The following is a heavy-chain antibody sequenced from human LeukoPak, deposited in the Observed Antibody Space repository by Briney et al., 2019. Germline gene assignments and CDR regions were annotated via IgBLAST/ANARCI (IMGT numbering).Heavy chain of an antibody. V-gene: IGHV4-39*07. J-gene: IGHJ4*02. CDR2: IFYRGSP. CDR1: GGSIDGSTGH. CDR3: ARDRVGVADY. D-gene: IGHD3-3*01. Sequence: PSETLSLTCTVSGGSIDGSTGHWGWIRQPPGRGLEWIGSIFYRGSPYYNPSLNSRVTISIDTSKNQFSLELTSVTAADTAVYYCARDRVGVADYWGQGTLVTVSS.